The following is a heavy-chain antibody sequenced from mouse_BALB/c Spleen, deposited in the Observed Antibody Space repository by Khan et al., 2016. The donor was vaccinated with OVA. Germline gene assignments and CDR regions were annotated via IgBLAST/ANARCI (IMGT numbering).Heavy chain of an antibody. D-gene: IGHD1-1*01. CDR1: GYTFTTYW. Sequence: VQLQESGAELAKPGASVKMSCKASGYTFTTYWMHWIKQRPGQGLEWIGYINPNTGYTEYDQKFKGKATLTADKSSSTAYIQLSSLTSEDSAVYYGATSGHYGGNYYFGLDYWGQGTSVTVSS. V-gene: IGHV1-7*01. CDR3: ATSGHYGGNYYFGLDY. CDR2: INPNTGYT. J-gene: IGHJ4*01.